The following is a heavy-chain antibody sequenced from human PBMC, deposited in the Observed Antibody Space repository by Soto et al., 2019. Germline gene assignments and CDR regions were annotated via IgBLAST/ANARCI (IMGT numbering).Heavy chain of an antibody. D-gene: IGHD3-3*01. V-gene: IGHV5-51*01. CDR2: IFPGDSDT. CDR1: GYTFSNYW. Sequence: GESLKISCKDPGYTFSNYWIGWLRQMPVKGLEWIGIIFPGDSDTRYSRSFQGQVTFSADRSSNTAYLQWSSLKASDTAMYYCARLVDYDFWSGYFPFWGQGTMVTVSS. CDR3: ARLVDYDFWSGYFPF. J-gene: IGHJ3*01.